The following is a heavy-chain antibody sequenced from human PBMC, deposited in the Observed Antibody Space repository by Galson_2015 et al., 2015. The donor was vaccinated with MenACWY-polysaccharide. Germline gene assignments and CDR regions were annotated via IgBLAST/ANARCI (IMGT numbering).Heavy chain of an antibody. J-gene: IGHJ4*02. D-gene: IGHD2-15*01. Sequence: SLRLSCAASGLTFRSYGMHWVRRAPGKGLEWVAVIWYDGSEKYYVESVKGRFTISRDNSKNTLYLQVNSLRVEDTAVYYCVSGRRGRDTTNYFDYWGQGTLVTVSS. CDR2: IWYDGSEK. V-gene: IGHV3-33*01. CDR1: GLTFRSYG. CDR3: VSGRRGRDTTNYFDY.